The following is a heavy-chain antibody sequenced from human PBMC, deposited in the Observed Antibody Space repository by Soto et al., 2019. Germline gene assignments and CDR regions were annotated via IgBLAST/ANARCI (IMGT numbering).Heavy chain of an antibody. Sequence: EVQLVESGGGLVKPGGSLRLSCAASGFTFSNAWMNWVRQAPGKGLEWVGRIKSKTDGGTTYYAAPVKGRFTISRDDSKNTLYLQMNSLKTEDTAVYYCTTDKGGIAVAGTDYWGQGTLVTGSS. CDR2: IKSKTDGGTT. D-gene: IGHD6-19*01. V-gene: IGHV3-15*07. CDR3: TTDKGGIAVAGTDY. J-gene: IGHJ4*02. CDR1: GFTFSNAW.